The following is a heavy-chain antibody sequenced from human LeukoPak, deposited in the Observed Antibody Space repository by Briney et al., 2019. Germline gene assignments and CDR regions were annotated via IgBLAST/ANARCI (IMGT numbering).Heavy chain of an antibody. CDR3: ARSAEHCNNGVCFTDYYMDV. Sequence: ASVKVSCKASGYTFSGSYIHWVRQAPGQGLEWMGRINPNSGDTNYAQKFQGRVTMTRNTSISTAYMELSSLTSDDTAVYFCARSAEHCNNGVCFTDYYMDVWGKGTTVTVSS. CDR1: GYTFSGSY. D-gene: IGHD2-8*01. CDR2: INPNSGDT. V-gene: IGHV1-2*06. J-gene: IGHJ6*03.